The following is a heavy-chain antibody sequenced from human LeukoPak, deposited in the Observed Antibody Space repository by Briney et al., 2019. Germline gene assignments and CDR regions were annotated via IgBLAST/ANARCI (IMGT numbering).Heavy chain of an antibody. CDR1: GYTFTGYY. D-gene: IGHD3-10*01. CDR3: ARGMLLWFGELSYYMDV. Sequence: GASVKVSCKASGYTFTGYYMHWVRQAPGQGLEWMGWINPNSGGTNYAQKFQGRVTMTRDTSISTAYMELSRLRSDDTAVYYCARGMLLWFGELSYYMDVWAKGPRSPSP. CDR2: INPNSGGT. V-gene: IGHV1-2*02. J-gene: IGHJ6*03.